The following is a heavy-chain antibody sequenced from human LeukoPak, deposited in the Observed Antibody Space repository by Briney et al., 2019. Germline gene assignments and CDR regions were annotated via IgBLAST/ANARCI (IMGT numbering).Heavy chain of an antibody. V-gene: IGHV3-21*01. Sequence: GGCLRLSCAASGFTFSSYSMNWGRQAPGKGVEGVSSISSSSSYIYYADSVKGRFPISRDNAKNSLYLQMNSLRAEDTAVYYCAKSRGYSYGLYYFDYWGQGTLVTVSS. CDR3: AKSRGYSYGLYYFDY. CDR2: ISSSSSYI. J-gene: IGHJ4*02. D-gene: IGHD5-18*01. CDR1: GFTFSSYS.